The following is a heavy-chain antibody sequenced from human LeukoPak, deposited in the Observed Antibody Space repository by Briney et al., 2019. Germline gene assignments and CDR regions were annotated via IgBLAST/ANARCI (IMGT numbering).Heavy chain of an antibody. CDR2: ISGYNDKT. V-gene: IGHV1-18*01. Sequence: GASVKVSCKASGYTFSTYGVTWVRQARGQGLEWMGWISGYNDKTNVAQKFQGRVTMTTDTSASTAYMELRSLRSDDSAVYYCARVPIRDGLRHFDWLTRALYYFDYWGPGTVVTVST. J-gene: IGHJ4*02. CDR3: ARVPIRDGLRHFDWLTRALYYFDY. D-gene: IGHD3-9*01. CDR1: GYTFSTYG.